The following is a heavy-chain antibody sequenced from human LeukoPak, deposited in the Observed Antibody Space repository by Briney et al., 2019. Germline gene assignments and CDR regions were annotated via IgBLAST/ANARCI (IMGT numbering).Heavy chain of an antibody. J-gene: IGHJ6*03. Sequence: GGSLRLSCVVSGFTFSSYWMSWVRQAPGKGLEWVANVKEDGGEKYYVDSVKGRFTVSRDNAKSSLYLQMNSLRAEDTSVYCCPREKAVRGQQLGCDYYYYYIDVGGKGTTLTVSS. CDR2: VKEDGGEK. CDR3: PREKAVRGQQLGCDYYYYYIDV. D-gene: IGHD6-13*01. V-gene: IGHV3-7*01. CDR1: GFTFSSYW.